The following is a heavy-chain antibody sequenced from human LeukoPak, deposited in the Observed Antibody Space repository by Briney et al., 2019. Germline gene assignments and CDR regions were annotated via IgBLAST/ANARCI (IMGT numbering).Heavy chain of an antibody. CDR2: ITPNSGGT. Sequence: GASVKGSCKAAGYTFTGYYMHWVQQAPGQGLEWMGWITPNSGGTNYAQTFQGRVTMTRDTCISTAYMTRCRLRSYDTAVYYCARGSNYYDSSGYYSDYWGEGTLVTVSS. V-gene: IGHV1-2*02. CDR1: GYTFTGYY. CDR3: ARGSNYYDSSGYYSDY. D-gene: IGHD3-22*01. J-gene: IGHJ4*02.